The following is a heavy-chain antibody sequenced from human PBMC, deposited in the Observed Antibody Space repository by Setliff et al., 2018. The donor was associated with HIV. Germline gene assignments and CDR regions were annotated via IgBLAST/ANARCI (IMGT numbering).Heavy chain of an antibody. J-gene: IGHJ4*02. Sequence: SETLSLTCAVYGGSFTGYHWSWIRQPPGKGLEWIGEINHSGSANYNPSLKTRVTVSVDTSKEQFSLKLNSVTAADTAVYYCARGTKYSSGWSRGDYWGQGTLVTVS. V-gene: IGHV4-34*01. D-gene: IGHD6-19*01. CDR2: INHSGSA. CDR1: GGSFTGYH. CDR3: ARGTKYSSGWSRGDY.